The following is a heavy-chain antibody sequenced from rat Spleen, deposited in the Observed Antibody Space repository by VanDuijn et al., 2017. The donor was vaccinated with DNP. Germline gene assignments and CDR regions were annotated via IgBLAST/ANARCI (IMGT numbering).Heavy chain of an antibody. V-gene: IGHV6-8*01. J-gene: IGHJ2*01. CDR3: SSSHY. CDR1: GFTFSNAW. CDR2: IKAKSNNYAT. Sequence: EVQLVETGGSLVQPGKSLKLTCATSGFTFSNAWMHWVRQSPEKQLEWVAQIKAKSNNYATYYAESVKGRFTISRDDSKSSVYLQMNSLKEEDTAIYYCSSSHYWGQGVMVTVSS.